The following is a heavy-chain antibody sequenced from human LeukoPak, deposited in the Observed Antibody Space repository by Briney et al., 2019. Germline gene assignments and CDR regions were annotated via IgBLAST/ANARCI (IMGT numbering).Heavy chain of an antibody. CDR3: ARGGSDSRDAFDI. Sequence: GGPLRLSCAASGLTFSRYAMTWVRQTPGKGLEGVSSISNNGGTTHYADSVKGRFTISRDNSKNTLYLQMNRLRAEDTAVQYCARGGSDSRDAFDIWGQGTMVAVSS. CDR1: GLTFSRYA. J-gene: IGHJ3*02. V-gene: IGHV3-23*01. CDR2: ISNNGGTT. D-gene: IGHD6-13*01.